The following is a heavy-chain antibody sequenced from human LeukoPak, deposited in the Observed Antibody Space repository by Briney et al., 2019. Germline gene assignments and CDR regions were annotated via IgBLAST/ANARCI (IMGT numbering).Heavy chain of an antibody. V-gene: IGHV4-59*12. D-gene: IGHD5-18*01. CDR3: ARDRGEYSYAYDY. CDR1: DDFIRRES. Sequence: SETLSLTCTVSDDFIRRESWTWIRQPPGKGLESIGYISYSGTTDYKPSLESRVTISRGPFKNQFSLSLTSVTAADTAVYYCARDRGEYSYAYDYWGQGTLVTVSS. CDR2: ISYSGTT. J-gene: IGHJ4*02.